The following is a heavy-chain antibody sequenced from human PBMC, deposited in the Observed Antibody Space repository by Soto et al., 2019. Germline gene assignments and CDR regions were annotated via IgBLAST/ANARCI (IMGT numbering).Heavy chain of an antibody. CDR2: IYSNVST. J-gene: IGHJ4*02. Sequence: PSETLSLTSTVSGGNVTGGGYYWSWIRQSPGKGLEWIGYIYSNVSTNYNPSLKSRVTMSVDTSKNQFSLRLRSVIAADTAVYYCAREAPSTVTIDYWGQGTLVTVSS. V-gene: IGHV4-61*08. CDR1: GGNVTGGGYY. D-gene: IGHD4-17*01. CDR3: AREAPSTVTIDY.